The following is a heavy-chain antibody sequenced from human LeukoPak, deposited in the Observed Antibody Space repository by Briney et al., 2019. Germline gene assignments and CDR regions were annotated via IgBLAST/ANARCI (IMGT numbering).Heavy chain of an antibody. J-gene: IGHJ2*01. D-gene: IGHD6-13*01. V-gene: IGHV4-34*01. CDR1: GGSFSGYY. CDR2: INHSGST. Sequence: SETLSLTCAVYGGSFSGYYWSWIRQPPGKGLEWIGEINHSGSTNYNPSLKSRVIISVDTSKNQFSLKLSSVTAADTAFYYCARVYYSRSYDYWYFDLWGRGTLVTVSS. CDR3: ARVYYSRSYDYWYFDL.